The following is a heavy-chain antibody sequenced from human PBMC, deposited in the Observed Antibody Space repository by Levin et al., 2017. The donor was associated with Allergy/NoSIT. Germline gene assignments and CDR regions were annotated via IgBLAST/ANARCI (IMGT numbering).Heavy chain of an antibody. CDR3: ARGAYGSGSDSPFDY. V-gene: IGHV4-31*03. CDR1: GGSISSGGYY. D-gene: IGHD3-10*01. Sequence: SETLSLTCTVSGGSISSGGYYWSWIRQHPGKGLEWIGYIYYSGSTYYNPSLKSRVTISVDTSKNQFSLKLSSVTAADTAVYYCARGAYGSGSDSPFDYWGQGTLVTVSS. J-gene: IGHJ4*02. CDR2: IYYSGST.